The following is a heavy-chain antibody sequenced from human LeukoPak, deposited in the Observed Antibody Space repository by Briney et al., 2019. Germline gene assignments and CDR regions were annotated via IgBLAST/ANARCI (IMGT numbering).Heavy chain of an antibody. J-gene: IGHJ6*02. CDR2: IRRKAYGGTT. D-gene: IGHD6-6*01. V-gene: IGHV3-49*04. CDR3: TRAGEVYGSSLWWSYYYYAMDV. CDR1: GFTFGDYA. Sequence: GRSLRLSCTASGFTFGDYAMSWVRQAPGRGREGVGVIRRKAYGGTTEYAASVKGSFTISRADPKSLAYLPMNSPKTEDTAVHSSTRAGEVYGSSLWWSYYYYAMDVWGQGTTVTVSS.